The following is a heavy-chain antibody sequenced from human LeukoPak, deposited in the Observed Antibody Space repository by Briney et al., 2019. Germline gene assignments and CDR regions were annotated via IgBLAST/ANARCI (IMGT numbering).Heavy chain of an antibody. J-gene: IGHJ4*02. CDR2: MNPNSGNT. CDR1: GYTFTSYD. CDR3: ARETSSRFFDY. Sequence: ASVKVSCKASGYTFTSYDVNWVRQATGQGLEWMGWMNPNSGNTGYAQKFQGRVTMTRNTSISTAYMELSSLRSDDTAVYYCARETSSRFFDYWGQGTLLTVSS. V-gene: IGHV1-8*01.